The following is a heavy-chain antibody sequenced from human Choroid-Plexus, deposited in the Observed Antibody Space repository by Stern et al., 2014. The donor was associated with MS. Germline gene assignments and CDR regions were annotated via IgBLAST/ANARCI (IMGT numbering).Heavy chain of an antibody. D-gene: IGHD1-26*01. Sequence: EVQLVESGGGLVQPGGSLRLSCAASGFTFSSYAMSWVRQAPGKGLEWVSAISGSGDRAYNADYVKGRFTISRDNSKNTLYLQLNSLRAEDTAVYYCAKPPSSEWEDYYFHYWGQGTLVTVSS. J-gene: IGHJ4*02. CDR1: GFTFSSYA. CDR2: ISGSGDRA. V-gene: IGHV3-23*04. CDR3: AKPPSSEWEDYYFHY.